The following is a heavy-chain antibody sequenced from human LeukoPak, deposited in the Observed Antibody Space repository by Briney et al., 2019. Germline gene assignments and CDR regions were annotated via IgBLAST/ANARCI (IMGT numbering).Heavy chain of an antibody. Sequence: GGSLRFSCAASGFTFSSFAMSWVRQAPGKGLEWVSSISDSGGSKYHADSVKGRFTISRDNSKNRLYLQMNSLRADDTAVYYCAKEMYSGSYSYFDYWGQGTLVTVSS. V-gene: IGHV3-23*01. J-gene: IGHJ4*02. CDR3: AKEMYSGSYSYFDY. CDR2: ISDSGGSK. CDR1: GFTFSSFA. D-gene: IGHD1-26*01.